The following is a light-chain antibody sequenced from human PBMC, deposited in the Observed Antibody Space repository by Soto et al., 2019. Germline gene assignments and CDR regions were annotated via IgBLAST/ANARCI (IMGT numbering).Light chain of an antibody. CDR1: QSISDS. Sequence: DIQMTQSPSTLSASVGDRVTFTCRASQSISDSLAWYQQKPGKAPYLLISDASTLERGVPSRFSGSGSGTEFTLTISSMQPDDFATYYCQQYKGYSRTFGQGTKVDI. CDR2: DAS. CDR3: QQYKGYSRT. J-gene: IGKJ1*01. V-gene: IGKV1-5*01.